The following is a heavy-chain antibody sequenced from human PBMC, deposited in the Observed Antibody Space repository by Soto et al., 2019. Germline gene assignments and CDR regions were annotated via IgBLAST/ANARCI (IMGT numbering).Heavy chain of an antibody. CDR3: ARGVYGDYGLTRDDY. CDR2: INHSGST. D-gene: IGHD4-17*01. CDR1: GGSFSGYY. Sequence: SETLSLTCAVYGGSFSGYYWSWIRQPPGKGLEWIGEINHSGSTNYNPSLKSRVTISVDTSKNQFSLKLSSVTAADTAVYYCARGVYGDYGLTRDDYWGQGTLVTVSS. J-gene: IGHJ4*02. V-gene: IGHV4-34*01.